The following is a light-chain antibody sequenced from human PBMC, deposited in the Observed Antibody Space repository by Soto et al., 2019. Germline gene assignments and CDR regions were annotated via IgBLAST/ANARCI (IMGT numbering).Light chain of an antibody. V-gene: IGKV3-20*01. Sequence: EIVLTPSPGTLSLSPGERATLSCRASQSVSSSYLAWYQQKPGQAPRLLIYGASSRATGIPDRFSGSGSGTDFTLTISRLEPEDFAVYYCQQYGSSPPITSGQGTRLEIK. CDR2: GAS. J-gene: IGKJ5*01. CDR3: QQYGSSPPIT. CDR1: QSVSSSY.